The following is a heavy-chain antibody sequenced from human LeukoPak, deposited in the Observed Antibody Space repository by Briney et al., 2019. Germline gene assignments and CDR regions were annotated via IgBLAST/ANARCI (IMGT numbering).Heavy chain of an antibody. CDR3: ARASRWLAFDN. V-gene: IGHV3-66*01. D-gene: IGHD6-19*01. CDR2: IYNGDNT. J-gene: IGHJ4*02. Sequence: GGSLRLSCTGSGFIFGDYGITWVRQAPGKGLEWVSVIYNGDNTYYADSVQGRFTISKDNSKNTLYLQMNSLRPEDTAVYFCARASRWLAFDNWGQGTLVTVSS. CDR1: GFIFGDYG.